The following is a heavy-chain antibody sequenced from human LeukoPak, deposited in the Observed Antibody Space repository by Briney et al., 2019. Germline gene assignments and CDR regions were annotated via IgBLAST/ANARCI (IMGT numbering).Heavy chain of an antibody. CDR1: GYTFTGYY. D-gene: IGHD5-18*01. J-gene: IGHJ5*02. V-gene: IGHV1-2*06. CDR2: INPNSGGT. CDR3: AREDTAMVTSGNWFDP. Sequence: ASVKVSCKASGYTFTGYYMHWVRQAPGQGLEWMGRINPNSGGTNYAQKFQGRVTMTRDTSISIAYMELSRLRSDDTAVYYCAREDTAMVTSGNWFDPWGQGTLVTVSS.